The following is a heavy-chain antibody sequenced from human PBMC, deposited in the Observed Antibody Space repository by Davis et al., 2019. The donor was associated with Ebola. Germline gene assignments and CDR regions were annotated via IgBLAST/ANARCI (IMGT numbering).Heavy chain of an antibody. Sequence: GESLKISCAASGFVFRNYVMSWVRQAPGKGLEWVSTLGTSADTYYADSVKGRFTISRDNSKNTLYLQMNSLRAEDTAVYYCAREGFYFYGMDVWGQGTTVTVSS. D-gene: IGHD2/OR15-2a*01. J-gene: IGHJ6*02. CDR2: LGTSADT. CDR3: AREGFYFYGMDV. CDR1: GFVFRNYV. V-gene: IGHV3-23*01.